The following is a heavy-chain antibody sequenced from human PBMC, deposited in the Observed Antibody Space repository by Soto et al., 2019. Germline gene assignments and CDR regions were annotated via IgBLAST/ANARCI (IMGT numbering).Heavy chain of an antibody. J-gene: IGHJ6*01. V-gene: IGHV4-34*01. D-gene: IGHD3-22*01. CDR3: ASRGRDSSHYYRNHYYYAMDV. Sequence: SETLSLSFTVYGESFSSYDCSWIRHPPCKGLEWVGEVNHSVSTNYNPSLNSRFTISVDTSKNQCPMKLSCVTAADKAVYYCASRGRDSSHYYRNHYYYAMDVSGEGTRVIVSS. CDR2: VNHSVST. CDR1: GESFSSYD.